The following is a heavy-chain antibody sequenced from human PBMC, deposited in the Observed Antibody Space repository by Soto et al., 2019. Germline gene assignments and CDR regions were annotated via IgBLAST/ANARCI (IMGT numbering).Heavy chain of an antibody. CDR3: ARAPGESGSYYGLFDY. J-gene: IGHJ4*02. V-gene: IGHV3-48*02. CDR1: GFTFSSSN. Sequence: PGGSLRLSCEASGFTFSSSNLNWVRQAPGKGLEWVSYISFSSGNIYYADSVKGRFTISRDNAKNSLYLQMNSLRDEDTAVYYCARAPGESGSYYGLFDYWGQGTLVTVSS. CDR2: ISFSSGNI. D-gene: IGHD1-26*01.